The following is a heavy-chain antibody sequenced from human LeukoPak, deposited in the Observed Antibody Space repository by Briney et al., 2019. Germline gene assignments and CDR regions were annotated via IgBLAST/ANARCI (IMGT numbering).Heavy chain of an antibody. Sequence: SETLSLTCAVSGYSISSGYYWGWIRQPPGKGLEWIGSIYHSGSTYYNPSLKSRVTISVDTSKNQFSLKLSSVTAADTAVYYCARDASYYYDSSGFAFDYWGQGTLVTVSS. J-gene: IGHJ4*02. V-gene: IGHV4-38-2*02. CDR3: ARDASYYYDSSGFAFDY. D-gene: IGHD3-22*01. CDR1: GYSISSGYY. CDR2: IYHSGST.